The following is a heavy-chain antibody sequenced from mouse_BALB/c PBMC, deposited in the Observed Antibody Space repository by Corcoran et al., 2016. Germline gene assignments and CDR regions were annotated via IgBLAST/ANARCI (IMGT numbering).Heavy chain of an antibody. CDR2: INPYNDGT. D-gene: IGHD1-1*01. Sequence: EVQLQQSGPELVKPGASVKMSCKASGYTFTSYVMHGVKQKPGQGLEWIGYINPYNDGTKYNEKFKGKATLTSDKSSSTAYMELSSLTSEDSAVYYGARVDGNYAMDYWGQGTSVTVSS. J-gene: IGHJ4*01. CDR3: ARVDGNYAMDY. CDR1: GYTFTSYV. V-gene: IGHV1S136*01.